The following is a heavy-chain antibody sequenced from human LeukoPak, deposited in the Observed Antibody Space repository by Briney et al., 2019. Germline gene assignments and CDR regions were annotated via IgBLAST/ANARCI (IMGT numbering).Heavy chain of an antibody. CDR1: GYTFTGYY. Sequence: ASVKVSCKASGYTFTGYYMHWVRQAPGQGLEWMGIINPSGGSTSYAQKFQGRVTMTRDMSTSTVYMELSSLRSEDTAVYYCARGGSIGDGYNSGYYYYYMDVWGKGTTVTVSS. D-gene: IGHD5-24*01. CDR2: INPSGGST. V-gene: IGHV1-46*01. CDR3: ARGGSIGDGYNSGYYYYYMDV. J-gene: IGHJ6*03.